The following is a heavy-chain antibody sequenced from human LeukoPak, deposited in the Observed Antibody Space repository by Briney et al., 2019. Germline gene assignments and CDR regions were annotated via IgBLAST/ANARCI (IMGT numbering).Heavy chain of an antibody. Sequence: SETLSLTCTVSGGSISSYYWSWIRQRPGKGLEWIGYIYYSGSTNYNPSLKSRVTISVDTSKNQFSLKLSSVTAADTAVYYCARDGSGWFGVDYWGQGTLVTVSS. J-gene: IGHJ4*02. V-gene: IGHV4-59*01. CDR3: ARDGSGWFGVDY. D-gene: IGHD6-19*01. CDR1: GGSISSYY. CDR2: IYYSGST.